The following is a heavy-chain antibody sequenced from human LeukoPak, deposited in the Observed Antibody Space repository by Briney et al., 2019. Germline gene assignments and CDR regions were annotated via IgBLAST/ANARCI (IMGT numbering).Heavy chain of an antibody. CDR1: GVSISSSNW. Sequence: SETLSLTCAVSGVSISSSNWWSGVRQPPGKGMEWVAEISHTENTNYNPSLESRVTISLDKSKNQLSPTLNSVTAADTAVNFCARDCNGGPCYGAFAVWGQGSMVTVSS. CDR3: ARDCNGGPCYGAFAV. CDR2: ISHTENT. D-gene: IGHD2-15*01. V-gene: IGHV4-4*02. J-gene: IGHJ3*01.